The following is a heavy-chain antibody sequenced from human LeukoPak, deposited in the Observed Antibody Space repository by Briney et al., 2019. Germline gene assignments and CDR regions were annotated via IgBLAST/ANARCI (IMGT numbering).Heavy chain of an antibody. J-gene: IGHJ4*02. CDR3: AGRRGTYYDILTGYHNQYYFDY. CDR1: GGSISSYY. CDR2: IYTSGST. Sequence: PSETLSLTCTVSGGSISSYYWSWIRQPAGKGLEWIGRIYTSGSTNYNPSLKSRVTMSVDMSKNQFSLKLSSVTAADTAVYYCAGRRGTYYDILTGYHNQYYFDYWGQGTLVTVSS. D-gene: IGHD3-9*01. V-gene: IGHV4-4*07.